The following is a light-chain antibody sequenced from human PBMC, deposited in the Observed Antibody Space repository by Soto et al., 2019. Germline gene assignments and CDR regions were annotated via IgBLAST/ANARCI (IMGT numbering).Light chain of an antibody. Sequence: HSALTQPASVSGSPGQSITVSCTGASNDVGGYNYVSWYQQHPGKAPKLMIYDVIYRPSGVSNRFSGSKSGNTASLTISGLRAEDEADYYCNSYTSASTYVVFGGGTKLTVL. CDR2: DVI. V-gene: IGLV2-14*01. CDR3: NSYTSASTYVV. CDR1: SNDVGGYNY. J-gene: IGLJ2*01.